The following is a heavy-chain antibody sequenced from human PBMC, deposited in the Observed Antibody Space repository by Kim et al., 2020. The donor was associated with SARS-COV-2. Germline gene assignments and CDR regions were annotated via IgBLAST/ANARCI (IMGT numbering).Heavy chain of an antibody. CDR2: INYSGST. CDR1: GGSISSSCYY. CDR3: ARDGYYYDSSGYYPFDY. Sequence: SETLSLTCTVSGGSISSSCYYWGWNRQPPGQELEWIGSINYSGSTYYNPSLKSRVTISVDTSKNQFSLKLSSVTAADTAVYYCARDGYYYDSSGYYPFDYWGQGTLVTVSS. J-gene: IGHJ4*02. D-gene: IGHD3-22*01. V-gene: IGHV4-39*07.